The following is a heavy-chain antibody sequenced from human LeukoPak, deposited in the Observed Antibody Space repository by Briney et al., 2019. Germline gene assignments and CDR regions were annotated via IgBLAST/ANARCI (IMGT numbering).Heavy chain of an antibody. Sequence: GASVKVSCKASGYSFTHHHVHGVREAPGQALEWMGWIKPNNGDTKFSQKFQDRVTLTSDTSIDTAYMEMSGLTSDDTAIYYCERVLSAVTSTFDYWGQGTLVTVSS. V-gene: IGHV1-2*02. CDR3: ERVLSAVTSTFDY. J-gene: IGHJ4*02. CDR2: IKPNNGDT. CDR1: GYSFTHHH. D-gene: IGHD4-17*01.